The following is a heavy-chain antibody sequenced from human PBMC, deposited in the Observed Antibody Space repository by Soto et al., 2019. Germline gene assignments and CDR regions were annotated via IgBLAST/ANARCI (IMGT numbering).Heavy chain of an antibody. CDR2: IWYDGSNK. Sequence: PGGSLRLSCAASGFTFSSYGMHWVRQAPGKGLEWVAVIWYDGSNKYYADSVKGRFTISRDNSKNTLYLQMNSLRAEDTAVYYCARARDSSGSPRGAIDYWGQGTLVTVSS. CDR3: ARARDSSGSPRGAIDY. D-gene: IGHD3-22*01. J-gene: IGHJ4*02. V-gene: IGHV3-33*01. CDR1: GFTFSSYG.